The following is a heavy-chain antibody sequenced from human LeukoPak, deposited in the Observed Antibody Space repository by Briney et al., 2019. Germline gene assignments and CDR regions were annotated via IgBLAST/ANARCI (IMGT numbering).Heavy chain of an antibody. Sequence: GGSLRLSCAASGFTFSGSAMHWVRQASGKGLEWVGRIRSKANSYATAYAASVKGRFTISRDDSKNTAYLQMNSLKTEDTAVYYCTGTYYYDSSGYQTWGQGTLATVSS. CDR2: IRSKANSYAT. CDR3: TGTYYYDSSGYQT. V-gene: IGHV3-73*01. CDR1: GFTFSGSA. D-gene: IGHD3-22*01. J-gene: IGHJ4*02.